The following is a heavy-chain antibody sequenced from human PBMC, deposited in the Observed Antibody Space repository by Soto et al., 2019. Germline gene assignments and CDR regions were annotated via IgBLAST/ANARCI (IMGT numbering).Heavy chain of an antibody. D-gene: IGHD3-10*01. CDR1: GGSISSGNYY. J-gene: IGHJ5*02. Sequence: QVQLQESGPGVVKPSQTLSLICTVSGGSISSGNYYWTWIRQTPGKGLEYIGYIYHRGDTYYNPSLKSRVTIYVDTYKNQFSLRLRSVTAEDTAVYYCGRDVITMSMGVEEQVDLWGQGTLVTVSS. CDR2: IYHRGDT. CDR3: GRDVITMSMGVEEQVDL. V-gene: IGHV4-30-4*01.